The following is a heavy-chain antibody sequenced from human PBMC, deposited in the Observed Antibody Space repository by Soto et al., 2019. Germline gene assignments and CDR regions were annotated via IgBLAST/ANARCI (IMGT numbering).Heavy chain of an antibody. Sequence: GGSLRLSCAASGFTFSSYAMSWVRQAPGKGLEWVSAISGSGGSTYYADSVKGRFTISRDNSKNTLYLQINSLRAEDTAVYYCAKDFSCPSARRSCLVGDYWGQGTLVTVSS. CDR2: ISGSGGST. D-gene: IGHD3-10*01. J-gene: IGHJ4*02. CDR1: GFTFSSYA. CDR3: AKDFSCPSARRSCLVGDY. V-gene: IGHV3-23*01.